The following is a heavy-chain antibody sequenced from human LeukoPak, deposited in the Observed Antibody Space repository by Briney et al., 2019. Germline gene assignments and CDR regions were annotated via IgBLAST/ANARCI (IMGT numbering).Heavy chain of an antibody. D-gene: IGHD3-10*01. CDR2: IIPILGIA. J-gene: IGHJ3*02. Sequence: SVKVSCKASGGTFSSYAISWVRQAPGQGLEWMGRIIPILGIANYAQKFQGRVTITADKSTSTAYMELSSLRSEDTAVYYCARPSLSFNAFDIWGQGTMVTVSS. CDR3: ARPSLSFNAFDI. CDR1: GGTFSSYA. V-gene: IGHV1-69*04.